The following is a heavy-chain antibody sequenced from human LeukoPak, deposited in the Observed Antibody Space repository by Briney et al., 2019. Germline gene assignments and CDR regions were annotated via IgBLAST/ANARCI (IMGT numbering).Heavy chain of an antibody. Sequence: PVKVSCKASGGTFSSYAISWVRQAPGQGLEWMGRIIPIFGTANYAQKFQGRVTITADKSTSTAYMELSSLRSEDTAVYYCAHGSPYYYDSSGYPVSSCDYWGQGTLVTVSS. D-gene: IGHD3-22*01. J-gene: IGHJ4*02. CDR2: IIPIFGTA. CDR3: AHGSPYYYDSSGYPVSSCDY. V-gene: IGHV1-69*06. CDR1: GGTFSSYA.